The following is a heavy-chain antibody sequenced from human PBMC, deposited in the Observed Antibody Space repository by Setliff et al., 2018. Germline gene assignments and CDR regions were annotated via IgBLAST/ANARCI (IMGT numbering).Heavy chain of an antibody. CDR1: GYSIGRDYY. CDR3: ARSFSRREKFLLDY. V-gene: IGHV4-38-2*01. J-gene: IGHJ4*02. Sequence: SSETLSLTCAVSGYSIGRDYYWGWIRQPPGKGLEWIGSIYHSGRTYDNPSLKSRVTMSVDTSKNQFSLKVSSVTAADTAVYYCARSFSRREKFLLDYWGQGALVTVSS. CDR2: IYHSGRT.